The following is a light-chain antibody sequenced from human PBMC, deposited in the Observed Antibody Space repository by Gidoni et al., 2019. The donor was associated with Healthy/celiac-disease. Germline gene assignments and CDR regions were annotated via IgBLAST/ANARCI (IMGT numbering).Light chain of an antibody. J-gene: IGKJ1*01. Sequence: EIVLTQSPATLSLSPGERATLSCRASQSVSSYLAWYQQKPGQAPRLLIYDASNRATGIPARFSGSWSGTYFTLTISRLAPEDFAVYSCQQRSNWPPGPFGQGTKVDIK. V-gene: IGKV3-11*01. CDR3: QQRSNWPPGP. CDR2: DAS. CDR1: QSVSSY.